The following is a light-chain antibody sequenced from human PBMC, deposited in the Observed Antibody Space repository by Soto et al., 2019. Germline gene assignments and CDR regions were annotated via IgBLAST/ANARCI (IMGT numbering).Light chain of an antibody. CDR1: SSDIGAYNY. CDR3: TSYTRRSTYV. J-gene: IGLJ1*01. CDR2: DVN. Sequence: QSALNQPASVSGSPGQSITISCTGTSSDIGAYNYVSWYQQHPGKAPKLMIYDVNNRPSGVSNRFSGSKSGNTASLTISGLQAEDEADYFCTSYTRRSTYVFGTGTKVTVL. V-gene: IGLV2-14*03.